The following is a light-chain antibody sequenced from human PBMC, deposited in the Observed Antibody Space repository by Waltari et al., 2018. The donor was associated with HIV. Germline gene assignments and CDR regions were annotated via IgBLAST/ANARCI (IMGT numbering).Light chain of an antibody. V-gene: IGLV2-14*03. Sequence: QSGLTQPASVSGSPGQPLTISCTGTTSDVGGYNYVSWYQQHPGKAPKLIIYDVSNRPSGVSNRFSGSKSGNTASLTISGLQPEDETDYYCSSFSSSSTPYVFGTGTKVTVL. CDR1: TSDVGGYNY. CDR3: SSFSSSSTPYV. J-gene: IGLJ1*01. CDR2: DVS.